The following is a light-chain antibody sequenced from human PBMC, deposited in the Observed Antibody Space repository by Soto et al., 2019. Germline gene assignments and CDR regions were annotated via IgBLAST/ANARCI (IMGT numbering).Light chain of an antibody. CDR1: SSDVGGYNY. V-gene: IGLV2-11*01. CDR3: CSYAGRGVV. Sequence: QSALTQPRSVSGSPGQSVTISCTGTSSDVGGYNYVSWYQQHPGKAPKLMIYDVSKRPSGVPDRFSGSKSGNTASLTISGVQAEDEADYYCCSYAGRGVVFGGGTKLTVL. CDR2: DVS. J-gene: IGLJ2*01.